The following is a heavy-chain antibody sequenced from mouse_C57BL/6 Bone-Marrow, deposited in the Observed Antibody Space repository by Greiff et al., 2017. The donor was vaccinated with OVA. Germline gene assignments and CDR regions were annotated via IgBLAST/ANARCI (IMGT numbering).Heavy chain of an antibody. V-gene: IGHV1-81*01. CDR1: GYTFTSYG. D-gene: IGHD1-1*01. CDR2: IYPRSGNT. Sequence: VQLHQSGAELARPGASVKLSCKASGYTFTSYGISWVKQRPGQGLEWIGEIYPRSGNTYYNAQFKGKATLTADKSSSTAYMELRSLTSEDSAVYFCARDNYGSSYQAWFAYWGQGTLVTVSA. CDR3: ARDNYGSSYQAWFAY. J-gene: IGHJ3*01.